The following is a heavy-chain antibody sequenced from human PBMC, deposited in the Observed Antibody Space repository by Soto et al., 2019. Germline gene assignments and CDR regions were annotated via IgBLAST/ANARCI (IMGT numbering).Heavy chain of an antibody. CDR2: INHSGST. CDR1: GGSFSSYY. Sequence: QVQLQQWGAGLLKPSETLSLTCAVYGGSFSSYYWSWIRQPPGKGLEWIGVINHSGSTNYDPSLKSRVTTSIDTSKNQVSLTLSSVTAADTAVYYCARGEPRFMEWLLPSEYFDPWGQGTLVTVSS. D-gene: IGHD3-3*01. CDR3: ARGEPRFMEWLLPSEYFDP. J-gene: IGHJ5*02. V-gene: IGHV4-34*01.